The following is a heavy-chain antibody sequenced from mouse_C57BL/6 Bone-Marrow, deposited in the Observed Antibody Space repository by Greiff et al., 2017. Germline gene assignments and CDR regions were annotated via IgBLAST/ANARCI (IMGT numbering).Heavy chain of an antibody. D-gene: IGHD2-3*01. J-gene: IGHJ4*01. CDR2: INPSNGGT. V-gene: IGHV1-53*01. Sequence: VQLQQPGTELVKPGASVKLSCKASGYTFTSYWMHWVKQRPGQGLEWIGNINPSNGGTNYNEKFKSKATLTVEKSSSTAYMQLSSLTSEDSAVYYCARSGGWLLRRFYYAMDYWGQGTSVTVSS. CDR1: GYTFTSYW. CDR3: ARSGGWLLRRFYYAMDY.